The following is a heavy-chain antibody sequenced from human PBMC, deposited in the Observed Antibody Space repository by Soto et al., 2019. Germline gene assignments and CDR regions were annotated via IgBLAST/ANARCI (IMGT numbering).Heavy chain of an antibody. J-gene: IGHJ6*03. Sequence: GGSLRLSCAASGFTFSSYDMHWVRQATGKGLEWVSAIGTAGDTYYPGSVKGRFTISRENAKNSLYLQMNSLRAGDTAVYYCARGATVTTGGDYYYYYYMDVWGKGTTVTVSS. D-gene: IGHD4-17*01. V-gene: IGHV3-13*01. CDR3: ARGATVTTGGDYYYYYYMDV. CDR2: IGTAGDT. CDR1: GFTFSSYD.